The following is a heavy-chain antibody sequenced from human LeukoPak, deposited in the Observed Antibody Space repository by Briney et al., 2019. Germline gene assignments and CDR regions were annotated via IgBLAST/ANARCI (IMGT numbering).Heavy chain of an antibody. Sequence: ASVKVSCKASGGTFSSYAISWVRQAPGQGLEWMGRIIPILGIANYAQKFQGRVTITADKYTSTDYMELSSLRSEDTAVYYCARDPPREFYYDSSGGFMDVWGQGTTVTVSS. CDR1: GGTFSSYA. D-gene: IGHD3-22*01. CDR2: IIPILGIA. CDR3: ARDPPREFYYDSSGGFMDV. V-gene: IGHV1-69*04. J-gene: IGHJ6*02.